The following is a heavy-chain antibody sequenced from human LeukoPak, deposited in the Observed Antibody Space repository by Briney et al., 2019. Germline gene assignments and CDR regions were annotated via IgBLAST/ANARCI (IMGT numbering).Heavy chain of an antibody. J-gene: IGHJ5*02. CDR3: AREYGAADWFDP. Sequence: ASVKVSCKASGYTFTGYVISWVRQAPGQGLEWMGWISAYNGNTNYAQKLQGRVTMTTDTSTSTAYMELRSLRSDDTAVYYCAREYGAADWFDPWGQGTLVTVSS. CDR2: ISAYNGNT. V-gene: IGHV1-18*01. CDR1: GYTFTGYV. D-gene: IGHD4/OR15-4a*01.